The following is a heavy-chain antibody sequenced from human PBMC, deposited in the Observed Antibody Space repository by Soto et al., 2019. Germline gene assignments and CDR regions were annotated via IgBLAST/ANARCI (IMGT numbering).Heavy chain of an antibody. CDR2: MNPNSGNT. J-gene: IGHJ4*02. D-gene: IGHD3-22*01. CDR1: GYTFTSYD. V-gene: IGHV1-8*01. Sequence: ASVKVSCKASGYTFTSYDINWVRQATGQGLEWMGWMNPNSGNTGYAQKFQGQVTISADKSISTAYLQWSSLKASDTAMYYCARRVWFSSSGSPEYGDYWGQGTLVTVSS. CDR3: ARRVWFSSSGSPEYGDY.